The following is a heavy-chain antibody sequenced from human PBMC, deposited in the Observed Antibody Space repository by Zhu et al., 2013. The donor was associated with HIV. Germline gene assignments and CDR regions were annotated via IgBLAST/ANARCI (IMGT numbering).Heavy chain of an antibody. J-gene: IGHJ3*02. D-gene: IGHD3-22*01. Sequence: QVQLVQSGAEVKKPGASVNVSCTASGYTFSSYYMHWVRQAPGQGLEWVGLINPNGGSTSYAEKFQGRVSITRDTSTSTVYMALSSLGSDDTALYYCAREILVVIGAFDIWGQGTMVTVSS. V-gene: IGHV1-46*01. CDR1: GYTFSSYY. CDR3: AREILVVIGAFDI. CDR2: INPNGGST.